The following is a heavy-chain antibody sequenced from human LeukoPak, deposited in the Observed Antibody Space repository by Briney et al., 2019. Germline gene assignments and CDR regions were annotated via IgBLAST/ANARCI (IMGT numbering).Heavy chain of an antibody. CDR1: GFTFSDYG. Sequence: GGSLRLSCAASGFTFSDYGMYWVRQAPGKGLEHVSGISSNGIYTYYANSVKRRFTISRDNSKNTLYLQMGSLRAEDMAVYYCARGPTVITFNAFDVWGQGTMVTVSS. D-gene: IGHD4-17*01. J-gene: IGHJ3*01. CDR2: ISSNGIYT. V-gene: IGHV3-64*01. CDR3: ARGPTVITFNAFDV.